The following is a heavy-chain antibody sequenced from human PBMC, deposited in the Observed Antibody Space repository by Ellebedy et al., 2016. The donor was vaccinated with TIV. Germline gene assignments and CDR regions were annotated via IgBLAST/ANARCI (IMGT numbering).Heavy chain of an antibody. CDR2: IYYSGST. J-gene: IGHJ6*02. D-gene: IGHD5-12*01. V-gene: IGHV4-31*11. CDR1: GGSFSGYY. CDR3: ARARSGYGVTYYYYGMDV. Sequence: SETLSLXXAVYGGSFSGYYWSWIRQHPGKGLEWIGYIYYSGSTYYNPSLKSRVTISVDTSKNQFSLKLSSVTAADTAVYYCARARSGYGVTYYYYGMDVWGQGTTVTVSS.